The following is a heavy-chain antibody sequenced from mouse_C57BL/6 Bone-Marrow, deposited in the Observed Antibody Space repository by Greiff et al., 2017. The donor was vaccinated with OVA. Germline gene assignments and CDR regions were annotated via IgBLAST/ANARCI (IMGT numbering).Heavy chain of an antibody. D-gene: IGHD3-3*01. CDR1: GYSFTGYY. J-gene: IGHJ2*01. V-gene: IGHV1-42*01. CDR2: INPSTGGT. Sequence: EVQLQQSGPELVKPGASVKISCKASGYSFTGYYMNWVMQSPEKSLEWIGEINPSTGGTTYNQKFKAKATLTVDKSSSTAYMQLKSLTSEDSAVYYCARRAGTFFDYWGQGTTLTVSS. CDR3: ARRAGTFFDY.